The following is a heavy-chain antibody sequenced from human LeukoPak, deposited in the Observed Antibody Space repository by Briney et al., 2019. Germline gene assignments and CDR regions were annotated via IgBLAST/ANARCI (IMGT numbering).Heavy chain of an antibody. CDR2: ISGSSGRT. CDR3: ARDLKVKDWSTWFDR. J-gene: IGHJ5*02. D-gene: IGHD3/OR15-3a*01. Sequence: GSLRLSCAASGFPFSNYAMTWVRPAPGKGLEGVSTISGSSGRTYYADSVKGRFTISRDNSENTLYLQMNSLRAEDTAVYYCARDLKVKDWSTWFDRWGQGTLVTVSS. CDR1: GFPFSNYA. V-gene: IGHV3-23*01.